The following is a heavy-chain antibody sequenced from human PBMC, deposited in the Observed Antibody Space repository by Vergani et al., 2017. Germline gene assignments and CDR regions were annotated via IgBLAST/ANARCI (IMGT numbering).Heavy chain of an antibody. V-gene: IGHV4-34*01. D-gene: IGHD5-12*01. Sequence: QVQLQQWGAGLLKPSETPSLTCGVHGGSFSVYYWSWIRQSPGKGLEWIGAINDIGTTNYNPSLRSRVTISVDTSKTQFSLWLNSVTAADTAVYFCARFRGPDIVGTAFDHWAQGTLVTVSS. J-gene: IGHJ4*02. CDR2: INDIGTT. CDR1: GGSFSVYY. CDR3: ARFRGPDIVGTAFDH.